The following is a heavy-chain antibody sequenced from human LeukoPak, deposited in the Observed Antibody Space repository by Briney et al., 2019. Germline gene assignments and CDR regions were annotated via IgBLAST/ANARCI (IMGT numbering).Heavy chain of an antibody. CDR3: ARVVMRSSYFDY. Sequence: SETLSLTCTVSGGSISSYYWSWIRQPPGKGLEWIGSIYYSGSTYYNPSLKSRVTISVDTSKNQFSLKLSSVTAADTAVYYCARVVMRSSYFDYWGQGTLVTVSS. V-gene: IGHV4-59*05. CDR1: GGSISSYY. D-gene: IGHD2-2*01. J-gene: IGHJ4*02. CDR2: IYYSGST.